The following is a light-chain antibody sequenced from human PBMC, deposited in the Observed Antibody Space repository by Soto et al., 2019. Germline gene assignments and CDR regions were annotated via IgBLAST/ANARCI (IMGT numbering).Light chain of an antibody. V-gene: IGLV2-14*01. CDR1: SSDGGGYNY. CDR3: SSKTSSRTPFV. Sequence: QSVLTQPASVSGSPGQSITISCTGTSSDGGGYNYVSWYQQHPGNAPRLMIYEVNNRPSGVPNRFSGSTSGNTASLTISGLQAEDEADYYCSSKTSSRTPFVFGTGTKVTVL. J-gene: IGLJ1*01. CDR2: EVN.